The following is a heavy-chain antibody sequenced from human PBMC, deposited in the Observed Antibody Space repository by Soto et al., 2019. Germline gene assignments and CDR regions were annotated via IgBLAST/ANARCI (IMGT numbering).Heavy chain of an antibody. V-gene: IGHV3-23*01. CDR1: GFIFDNYA. CDR2: ISGGGSAT. CDR3: AKIKQGYFDY. J-gene: IGHJ4*02. Sequence: EVQLLESGGGLVQPGGSLRLSCAASGFIFDNYAMSWVRQAPGKGLEWISTISGGGSATFYADSVKDRFTISGDSSKSTMYLQMYSLRAEDTAIYYCAKIKQGYFDYWGQGTQVIVSS.